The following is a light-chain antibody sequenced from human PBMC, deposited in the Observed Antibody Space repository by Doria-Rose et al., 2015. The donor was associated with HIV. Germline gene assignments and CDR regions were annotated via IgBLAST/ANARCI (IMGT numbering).Light chain of an antibody. CDR1: QSLLYTSKNY. Sequence: DIRVTQSPESLGLSLSERATLHCKSNQSLLYTSKNYLAWYQQKPGQPPQLLIYWASTRQSGVPARFSGSGSGTDFTLTTSSLEAEDVAVYYCQQYYDTPSFGPGTTVDIK. CDR2: WAS. V-gene: IGKV4-1*01. CDR3: QQYYDTPS. J-gene: IGKJ3*01.